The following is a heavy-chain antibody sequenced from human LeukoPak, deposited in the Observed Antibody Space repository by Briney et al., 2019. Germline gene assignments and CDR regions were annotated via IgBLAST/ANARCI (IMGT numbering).Heavy chain of an antibody. CDR3: ARGNMVRGAFDY. Sequence: SETLSLTCAVYGGSFSGYYWSWIRPPPGKGLEWIGEINHSGSTNYNPSLKSRVTISVDTSKNQFSLKLSSVTAADTAVYYCARGNMVRGAFDYWGQGTLVTVSS. CDR2: INHSGST. J-gene: IGHJ4*02. D-gene: IGHD3-10*01. CDR1: GGSFSGYY. V-gene: IGHV4-34*01.